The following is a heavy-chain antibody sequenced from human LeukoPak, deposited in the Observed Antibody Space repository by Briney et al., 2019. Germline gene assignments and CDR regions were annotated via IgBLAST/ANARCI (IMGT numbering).Heavy chain of an antibody. CDR2: IYRGGST. Sequence: GGSLRLSCAASGFTVSSNYMGWVRQAPGKGLEWVSVIYRGGSTNYADSVKGRFTVSRDNSKNTLYLQMNSLRAEDTAVYYCARGGARQQLLENYFDFWGQGTLVTVSS. CDR3: ARGGARQQLLENYFDF. J-gene: IGHJ4*02. V-gene: IGHV3-53*01. CDR1: GFTVSSNY. D-gene: IGHD6-13*01.